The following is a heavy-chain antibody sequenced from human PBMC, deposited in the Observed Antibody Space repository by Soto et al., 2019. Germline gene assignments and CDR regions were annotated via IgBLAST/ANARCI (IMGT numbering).Heavy chain of an antibody. D-gene: IGHD2-2*02. CDR1: GYTFTSYG. J-gene: IGHJ5*02. CDR2: ISAYNGNT. V-gene: IGHV1-18*04. CDR3: ARVVPPAIGSGWFDP. Sequence: QVQLVQSGAEVKKPGASVKVSCKASGYTFTSYGISWVRQAPGQGLEWMGWISAYNGNTNYAQKLQGRVTMTTDTSTSQAYMGLRSLRSDDTAVYYCARVVPPAIGSGWFDPGGQGTLVTVSS.